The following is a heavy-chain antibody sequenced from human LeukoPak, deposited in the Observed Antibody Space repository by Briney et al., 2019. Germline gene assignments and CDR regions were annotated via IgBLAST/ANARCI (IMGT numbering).Heavy chain of an antibody. CDR2: IIPIFGTA. V-gene: IGHV1-69*13. Sequence: GASVKVSCKASGGTFSSYAISWVRQAPGQGLEWMGGIIPIFGTANYAQKFQGRVTITADESTSTAYMELSSLRSEDTAVYYCARSDILTGYAYYYYYYYMDAWGKGTTVTVSS. CDR1: GGTFSSYA. J-gene: IGHJ6*03. D-gene: IGHD3-9*01. CDR3: ARSDILTGYAYYYYYYYMDA.